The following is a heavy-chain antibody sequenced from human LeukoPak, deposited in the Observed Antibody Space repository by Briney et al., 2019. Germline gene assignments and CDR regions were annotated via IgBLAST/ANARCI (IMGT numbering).Heavy chain of an antibody. Sequence: GGSLRLSCAGSGFTFGDYYMAWIHQAPGKGLEWLSYISESGILIYYADSVKGRFTISRDNAKNSLYLQMNSLRAEDTALYYCARDSGLSVPLGYWGQGTLVTVSS. V-gene: IGHV3-11*04. CDR2: ISESGILI. CDR1: GFTFGDYY. J-gene: IGHJ4*02. CDR3: ARDSGLSVPLGY. D-gene: IGHD2-15*01.